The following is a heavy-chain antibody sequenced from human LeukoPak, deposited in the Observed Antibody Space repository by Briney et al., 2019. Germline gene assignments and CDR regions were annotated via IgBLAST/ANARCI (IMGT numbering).Heavy chain of an antibody. CDR3: ASAAVDYYNY. Sequence: SETLSLTCTVSGGSISSSSYYWGWIRQPPGKGLEWIGRIYTSGSTNYNPSLKSRVTMSVDTSKNQFSLKLSSVTAADTAVYYCASAAVDYYNYWGQGTLVTVSS. V-gene: IGHV4-61*05. D-gene: IGHD3-22*01. J-gene: IGHJ4*02. CDR2: IYTSGST. CDR1: GGSISSSSYY.